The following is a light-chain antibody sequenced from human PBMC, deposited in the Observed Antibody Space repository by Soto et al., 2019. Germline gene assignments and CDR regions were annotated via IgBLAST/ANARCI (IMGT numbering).Light chain of an antibody. J-gene: IGKJ1*01. Sequence: ETVLTQSPATLSLSPGERATLSCRASQSVGSDLAWYQQKPGQAPRLLIYDASNRATGTPARFSGSGSGTDFTLTISNLEPEDFAVYYCQQRSNWPWTFGQGTKVEIK. V-gene: IGKV3-11*01. CDR2: DAS. CDR3: QQRSNWPWT. CDR1: QSVGSD.